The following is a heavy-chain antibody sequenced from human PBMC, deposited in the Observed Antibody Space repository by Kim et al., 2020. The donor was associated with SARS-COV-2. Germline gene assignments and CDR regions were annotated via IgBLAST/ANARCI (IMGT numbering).Heavy chain of an antibody. CDR1: GFTFTNYS. CDR2: VGYDGGDE. D-gene: IGHD5-18*01. J-gene: IGHJ4*02. V-gene: IGHV3-30*02. CDR3: AKEPYRYGRIDY. Sequence: GGSLRLSCATSGFTFTNYSIHWVRQAPGKGLEWVALVGYDGGDEYYADSVKGRFTISRDNAKNTVYLDMNSPRADDMALYYCAKEPYRYGRIDYWGQGTLVTVSS.